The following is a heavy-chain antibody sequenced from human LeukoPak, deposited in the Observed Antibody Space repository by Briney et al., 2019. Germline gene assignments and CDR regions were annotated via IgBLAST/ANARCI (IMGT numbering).Heavy chain of an antibody. V-gene: IGHV3-20*04. CDR2: INWNGGST. CDR3: ARATRGWLGFDY. D-gene: IGHD1-26*01. CDR1: GFTFDDYG. J-gene: IGHJ4*02. Sequence: GGSLRLSCAASGFTFDDYGMSWVRQAPGKGLEWGSGINWNGGSTGYADSVKGRFTISRDNAKNSLYLQMNSLRAEDTALYYCARATRGWLGFDYWGQGTLVTVSS.